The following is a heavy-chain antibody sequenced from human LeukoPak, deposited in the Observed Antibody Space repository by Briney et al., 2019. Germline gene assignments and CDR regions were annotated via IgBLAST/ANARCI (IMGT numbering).Heavy chain of an antibody. CDR3: ARGGIHADEAFDI. J-gene: IGHJ3*02. D-gene: IGHD2-8*01. V-gene: IGHV4-30-2*01. CDR2: IYHSGST. Sequence: SQTLSLTCAVSGGSISSGGYSWSWIRQPPGKGLEWIGYIYHSGSTYYNPSLKSRVTISVDRSKSQFSLKLSSVTAADTAVYYCARGGIHADEAFDIWGQGTMVTVSS. CDR1: GGSISSGGYS.